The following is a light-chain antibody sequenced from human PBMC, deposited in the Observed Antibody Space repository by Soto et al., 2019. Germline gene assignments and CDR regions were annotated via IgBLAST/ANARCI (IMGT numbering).Light chain of an antibody. J-gene: IGLJ2*01. Sequence: QSALTQPASVSGSPGQSITISCTGTSSDIGRYNLVSWYQQHPGKAPKLIIYEDIERPSGVSDRFSGSKSCNTASLTISGLQTEDEADYYCCSYAGGASVVFGGGTQLTVL. V-gene: IGLV2-23*01. CDR1: SSDIGRYNL. CDR3: CSYAGGASVV. CDR2: EDI.